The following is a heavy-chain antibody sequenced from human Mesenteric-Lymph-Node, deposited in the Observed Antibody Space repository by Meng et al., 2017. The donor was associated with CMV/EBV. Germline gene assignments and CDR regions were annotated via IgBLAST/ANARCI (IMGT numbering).Heavy chain of an antibody. CDR3: ARDTSIFGVAP. CDR2: IHYTGIT. D-gene: IGHD3-3*01. V-gene: IGHV4-61*08. CDR1: GGSVSSADYA. J-gene: IGHJ5*02. Sequence: SETLSLTCTVSGGSVSSADYAWTWIRQPPGKELEWIGYIHYTGITSYNPSLNSRVTMSIDTSKNQFSLDLMSVTTADTAIYYCARDTSIFGVAPWGQGTLVTVSS.